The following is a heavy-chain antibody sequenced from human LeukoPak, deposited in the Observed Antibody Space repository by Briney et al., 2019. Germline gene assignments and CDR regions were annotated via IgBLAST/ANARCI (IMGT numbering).Heavy chain of an antibody. D-gene: IGHD6-19*01. CDR2: IYGGGST. CDR1: GFTVSNDY. CDR3: AKDTPSRSSGWDR. J-gene: IGHJ4*02. V-gene: IGHV3-53*01. Sequence: GGSLRLSCTASGFTVSNDYMSWVRQAPGMGLEWVSVIYGGGSTYYADSVKGRFTISRDNSKNTLYLQMNSLRAEDTAVYYCAKDTPSRSSGWDRWGQGTLVIVST.